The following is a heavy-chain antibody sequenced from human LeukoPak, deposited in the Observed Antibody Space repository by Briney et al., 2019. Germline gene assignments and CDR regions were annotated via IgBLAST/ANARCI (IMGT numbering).Heavy chain of an antibody. CDR3: AREVDCSGGSCYRGDFDY. D-gene: IGHD2-15*01. CDR2: IWYDGSNE. J-gene: IGHJ4*02. V-gene: IGHV3-33*01. Sequence: QPGRSLRLSCAASGFTFSTYAIHWVRQAPGKGLEWVAVIWYDGSNEHYVDSVKGRFTIARDNSRKTLYLQMNSLRVEDTAVYYCAREVDCSGGSCYRGDFDYWGQGTLVTVSS. CDR1: GFTFSTYA.